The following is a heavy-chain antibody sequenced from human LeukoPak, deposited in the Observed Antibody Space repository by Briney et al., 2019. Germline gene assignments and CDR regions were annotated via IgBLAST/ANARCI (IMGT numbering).Heavy chain of an antibody. CDR1: GGSFSGYY. J-gene: IGHJ5*02. V-gene: IGHV4-34*01. CDR3: ARAVAAT. D-gene: IGHD2-15*01. Sequence: SETLSLTCAVYGGSFSGYYWSWIRQPPGKGLEWIGEINHSGSTNYNPSLKSRVTISVDTSKNQFSLKLSSVTAADTALYYCARAVAATWGQGTLVTVSS. CDR2: INHSGST.